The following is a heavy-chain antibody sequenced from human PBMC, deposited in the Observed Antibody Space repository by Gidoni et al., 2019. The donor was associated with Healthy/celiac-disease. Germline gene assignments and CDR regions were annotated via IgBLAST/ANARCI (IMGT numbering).Heavy chain of an antibody. CDR2: INHSGST. V-gene: IGHV4-34*01. D-gene: IGHD3-22*01. CDR3: ARVGWQRRITMIVVVSWFDP. CDR1: GGSFSGYY. J-gene: IGHJ5*02. Sequence: QVQLQQWGAGLLKPSETLSLTCAVYGGSFSGYYWSWIRQPPGKGLEWIGEINHSGSTNYNPSLKSRVTISVDTSKNQFSLKLSSVTAADTAVYYCARVGWQRRITMIVVVSWFDPWGQGTLVTVSS.